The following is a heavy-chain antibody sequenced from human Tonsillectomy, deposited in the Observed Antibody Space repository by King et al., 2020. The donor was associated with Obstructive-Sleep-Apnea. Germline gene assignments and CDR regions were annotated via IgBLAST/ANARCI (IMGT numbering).Heavy chain of an antibody. CDR2: FDPADGET. Sequence: VQLVQSGAEVRKPGASVKVSCKVSGYTLTELSMHWVRQAPGKGLEWMGGFDPADGETIYAQKFHGRVTMTEDTSTDTAYMELSSLRSEDPAVYYCATDRSNYGSGSPTAFDIWGQGTMVTVSS. D-gene: IGHD3-10*01. CDR3: ATDRSNYGSGSPTAFDI. V-gene: IGHV1-24*01. J-gene: IGHJ3*02. CDR1: GYTLTELS.